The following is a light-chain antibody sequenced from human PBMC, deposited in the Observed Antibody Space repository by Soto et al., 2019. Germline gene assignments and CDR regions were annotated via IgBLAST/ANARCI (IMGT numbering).Light chain of an antibody. CDR3: SSYAGSNNVV. J-gene: IGLJ2*01. V-gene: IGLV2-8*01. CDR2: EVS. CDR1: SSDVGGYNY. Sequence: QSALTQPPSASGSPGLSVTMSCTGTSSDVGGYNYVSWYQQHPGKAPKLMIYEVSKRPSGVPDRFSGSKSGNTASLTVSGLQAEDEADYYCSSYAGSNNVVFGGGTKLTVL.